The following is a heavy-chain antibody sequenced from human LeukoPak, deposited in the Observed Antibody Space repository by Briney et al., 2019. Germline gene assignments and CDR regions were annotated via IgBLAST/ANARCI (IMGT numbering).Heavy chain of an antibody. CDR2: ISGSGGST. CDR3: AKDPLNSSGWYFGY. CDR1: GFTFSSYA. D-gene: IGHD6-19*01. Sequence: QPGGSLRLSCAASGFTFSSYAMSWVRQAPGKGLEWVSAISGSGGSTYYADSVKGRFTISRDNSKNTLYLQMNSLGAEDTAVYYCAKDPLNSSGWYFGYWGQGTLVTVSS. V-gene: IGHV3-23*01. J-gene: IGHJ4*02.